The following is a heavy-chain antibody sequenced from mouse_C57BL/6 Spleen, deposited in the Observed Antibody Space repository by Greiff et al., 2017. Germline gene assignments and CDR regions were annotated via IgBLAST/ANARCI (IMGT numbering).Heavy chain of an antibody. V-gene: IGHV1-55*01. CDR1: GYTFTSYW. J-gene: IGHJ3*01. Sequence: VKLMESGAELVKPGASVKMSCKASGYTFTSYWITWVKQRPGQGLEWIGDIYPGSGSTNYNEKFKSKATLTVDTSSSTAYMQLSSLTSEDSAVYYCARGAHGGWFAYWGQGTLVTVSA. CDR2: IYPGSGST. CDR3: ARGAHGGWFAY.